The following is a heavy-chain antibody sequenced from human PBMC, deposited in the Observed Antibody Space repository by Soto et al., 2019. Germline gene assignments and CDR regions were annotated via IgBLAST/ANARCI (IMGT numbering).Heavy chain of an antibody. Sequence: ETLSLTCAVYGGSFSGYYWSWIRQPPGKGLEWVSSISSSSSYIYYADSVKGRFTISRDNAKNSLYLQMNSLRAEDTAVYYCARDGYSSSWYVFTDEEGSYYYYGMDVWGEGTTVPVSS. CDR2: ISSSSSYI. D-gene: IGHD6-13*01. CDR3: ARDGYSSSWYVFTDEEGSYYYYGMDV. V-gene: IGHV3-21*01. CDR1: GGSFSGYY. J-gene: IGHJ6*04.